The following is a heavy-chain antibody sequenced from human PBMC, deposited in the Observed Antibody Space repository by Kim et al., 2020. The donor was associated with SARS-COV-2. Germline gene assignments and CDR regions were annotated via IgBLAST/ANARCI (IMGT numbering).Heavy chain of an antibody. Sequence: SVKVSCKASGGTFSSYAISWVRQAPGQGLEWMGGIIPIFGTANYAQKFQGRVTITADESTSTAYMELSSLRSEDTAVYYCAIPERTGSLGIVGAHFDYWGQGTLVTVSS. D-gene: IGHD1-26*01. V-gene: IGHV1-69*13. CDR2: IIPIFGTA. CDR3: AIPERTGSLGIVGAHFDY. CDR1: GGTFSSYA. J-gene: IGHJ4*02.